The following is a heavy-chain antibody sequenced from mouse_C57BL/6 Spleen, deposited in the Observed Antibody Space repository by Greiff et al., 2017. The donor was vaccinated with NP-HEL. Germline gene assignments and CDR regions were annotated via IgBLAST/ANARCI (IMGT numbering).Heavy chain of an antibody. Sequence: VQLQQSGAELVRPGTSVKVSCKASGYAFTNYLIEWVKQRPGQGLEWIGVINPGSGGTNYNEKFKGKATLTADKSSSTAYMQLSSLTSEDSAVCFCARVYYDYDFAYWGQGTLVTVSA. J-gene: IGHJ3*01. CDR3: ARVYYDYDFAY. CDR1: GYAFTNYL. V-gene: IGHV1-54*01. CDR2: INPGSGGT. D-gene: IGHD2-4*01.